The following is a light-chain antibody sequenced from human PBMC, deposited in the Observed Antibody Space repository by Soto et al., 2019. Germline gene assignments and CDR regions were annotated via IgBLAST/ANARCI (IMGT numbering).Light chain of an antibody. V-gene: IGLV1-47*01. J-gene: IGLJ2*01. CDR1: SSNIGSNY. CDR3: SAWDDSLSGLV. Sequence: QSVLTQPPSASGTPGQRVTISCSGSSSNIGSNYVYWFQQLPGTAPKLLIHRDNQRPSGVPDRLSGSKSGTSASLAISGLRSEDEADYYCSAWDDSLSGLVFGGGTQLTVL. CDR2: RDN.